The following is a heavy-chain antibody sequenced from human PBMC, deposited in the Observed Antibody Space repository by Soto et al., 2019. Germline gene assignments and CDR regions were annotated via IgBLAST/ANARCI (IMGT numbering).Heavy chain of an antibody. CDR2: IYHSGST. Sequence: SETLSLTCAVSGGSISSSNWWSWVRQPPGKGLEWIGEIYHSGSTNYNPSLKSRVTISVDKSKNQFSLKLSSVTAAGTAVYSCARRDSGERFDYWGHGSLVTVSS. J-gene: IGHJ4*01. CDR1: GGSISSSNW. CDR3: ARRDSGERFDY. D-gene: IGHD1-26*01. V-gene: IGHV4-4*02.